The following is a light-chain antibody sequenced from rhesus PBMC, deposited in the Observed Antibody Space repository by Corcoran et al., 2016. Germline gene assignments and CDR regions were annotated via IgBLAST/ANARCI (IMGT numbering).Light chain of an antibody. Sequence: DIQMTQSPSSLSASVGDRVTVTCRASQAITNDLAWYQQKPGETPKLLLDEASSLQSGVSSRFSGNGSGTDFNLTISSLQSEDFATYYCPHFFSAPWTFGPGTKVEIK. CDR3: PHFFSAPWT. CDR1: QAITND. CDR2: EAS. V-gene: IGKV1-80*01. J-gene: IGKJ1*01.